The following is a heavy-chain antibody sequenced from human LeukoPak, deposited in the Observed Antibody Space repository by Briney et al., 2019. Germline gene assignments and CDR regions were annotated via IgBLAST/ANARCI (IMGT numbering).Heavy chain of an antibody. Sequence: GGSLRLSCSAYGFTYDDYAMHWVRQAPGKGLEWVSGISWNSGSIGYAVSVKGRSTISRDNAKNSLYLQMNSLRAEDMALYHCAKVHRDGYSSGWLDYWGQGTLVSVSS. CDR1: GFTYDDYA. J-gene: IGHJ4*02. CDR2: ISWNSGSI. D-gene: IGHD6-19*01. CDR3: AKVHRDGYSSGWLDY. V-gene: IGHV3-9*03.